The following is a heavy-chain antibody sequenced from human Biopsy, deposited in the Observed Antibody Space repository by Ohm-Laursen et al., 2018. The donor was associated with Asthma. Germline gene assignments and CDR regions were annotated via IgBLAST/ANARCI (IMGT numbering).Heavy chain of an antibody. CDR1: GFTFRDNY. CDR3: ARGYSTSWYFGY. V-gene: IGHV3-11*01. J-gene: IGHJ4*02. Sequence: SLRLSCAASGFTFRDNYMTWIRQAPGKGLEWVAYISSRGSNIFYADSVKGRFTISRDNAKKSLFLEMNSLTVEDTAVYFCARGYSTSWYFGYWGQGTLVTVSS. CDR2: ISSRGSNI. D-gene: IGHD6-13*01.